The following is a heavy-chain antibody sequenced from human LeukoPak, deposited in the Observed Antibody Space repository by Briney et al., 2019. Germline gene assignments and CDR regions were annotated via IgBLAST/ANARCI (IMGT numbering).Heavy chain of an antibody. D-gene: IGHD7-27*01. CDR2: ISSSSSYI. J-gene: IGHJ4*02. Sequence: GGSLRLSCAASGFTFSSYSMNWVRQAPGKGLEWVSSISSSSSYIYYADSVKGRFTISRDNAKNSLYLQMNSLRDEDTAVYYCARDAPRGAGDKDYWGQGTPVTVSS. CDR1: GFTFSSYS. CDR3: ARDAPRGAGDKDY. V-gene: IGHV3-21*01.